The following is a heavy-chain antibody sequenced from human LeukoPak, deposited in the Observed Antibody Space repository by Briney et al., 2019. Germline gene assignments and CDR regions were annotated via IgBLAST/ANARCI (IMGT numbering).Heavy chain of an antibody. CDR1: GYTFTGHY. CDR3: ARGGYSGTEKPNDY. CDR2: INPNSGGT. V-gene: IGHV1-2*02. J-gene: IGHJ4*02. D-gene: IGHD1-26*01. Sequence: ASVKVSCKASGYTFTGHYMHWVRQAPGQGLEWMGWINPNSGGTYYTQKFQGRVTMNRDTSISTAYMDLSSLRSDDTAVYYCARGGYSGTEKPNDYWGQGTLVTVSS.